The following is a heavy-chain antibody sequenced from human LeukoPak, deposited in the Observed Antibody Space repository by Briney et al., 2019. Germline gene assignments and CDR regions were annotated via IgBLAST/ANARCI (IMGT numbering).Heavy chain of an antibody. Sequence: GESLKISCKGSGYSFTSSWIAWVRQMPGKGLEWMGIIYPGDSDTRYSPSFQGQVTISADKSISTAYLQWSSLKASDTAMYYCARQDVASTGTTYYYAMDVWGQGTTVTVSS. J-gene: IGHJ6*02. CDR3: ARQDVASTGTTYYYAMDV. D-gene: IGHD1/OR15-1a*01. CDR2: IYPGDSDT. V-gene: IGHV5-51*01. CDR1: GYSFTSSW.